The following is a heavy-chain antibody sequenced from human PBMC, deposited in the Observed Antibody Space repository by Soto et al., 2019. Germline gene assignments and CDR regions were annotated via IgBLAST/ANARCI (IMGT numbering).Heavy chain of an antibody. Sequence: ASVQVSCKASGYTFTNYGISWVRQAPGQGLEWMGWTSGYIGNTNYGQKFQGRVTLTTDTSTSTAYMELTRLRSDDTAVYYCARGGFRGAVNMNKYFDYWGQGTQVTVSS. V-gene: IGHV1-18*01. CDR2: TSGYIGNT. CDR1: GYTFTNYG. D-gene: IGHD4-17*01. J-gene: IGHJ4*02. CDR3: ARGGFRGAVNMNKYFDY.